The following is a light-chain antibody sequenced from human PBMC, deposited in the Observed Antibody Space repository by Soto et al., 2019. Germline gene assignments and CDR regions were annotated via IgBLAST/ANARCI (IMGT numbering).Light chain of an antibody. CDR2: GAS. Sequence: EIVMTQSPATLSVSPGERVTLSCRASQSVRNNLAWYQQKPGQAPRLLIYGASTRATDIPARFSGSGSGTEFTLTISGLQSEDFAVYYCQEYDNWPPWTCGQGTKVDIK. CDR3: QEYDNWPPWT. CDR1: QSVRNN. J-gene: IGKJ1*01. V-gene: IGKV3-15*01.